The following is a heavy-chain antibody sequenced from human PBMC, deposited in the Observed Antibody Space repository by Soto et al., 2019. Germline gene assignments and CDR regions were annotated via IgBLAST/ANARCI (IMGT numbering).Heavy chain of an antibody. J-gene: IGHJ5*02. D-gene: IGHD3-10*01. CDR1: GFTFSSYS. Sequence: GGSLRLSCAASGFTFSSYSMNWVRQAPGKGLEWVSYISSSSSTIYYADSVKGRFTISRDNAKNSLYLQMNSLRDEDTAVYYCARDVGFGSGSYLNWFDPWGQGTLVTVSS. V-gene: IGHV3-48*02. CDR2: ISSSSSTI. CDR3: ARDVGFGSGSYLNWFDP.